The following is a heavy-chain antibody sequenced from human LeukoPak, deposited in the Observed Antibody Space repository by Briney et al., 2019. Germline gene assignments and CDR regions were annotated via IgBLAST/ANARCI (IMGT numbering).Heavy chain of an antibody. CDR1: GGTFSSYA. Sequence: EASVKVSCKASGGTFSSYAISWVRQAPGQGLEWMGGIIPILGTANYAQKFQGRVTITADESTSTAYMELSSLRSEDTAVYYCARDKFDIVVVPAASRSDAFDIWGQGTMVTVSS. J-gene: IGHJ3*02. CDR2: IIPILGTA. D-gene: IGHD2-2*01. V-gene: IGHV1-69*13. CDR3: ARDKFDIVVVPAASRSDAFDI.